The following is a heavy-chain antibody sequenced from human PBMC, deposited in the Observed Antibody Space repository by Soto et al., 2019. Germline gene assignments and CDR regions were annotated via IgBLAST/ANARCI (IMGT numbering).Heavy chain of an antibody. V-gene: IGHV3-74*01. J-gene: IGHJ6*02. CDR1: GFTFSSYW. D-gene: IGHD3-3*01. CDR3: ARDPIHGLYGMDV. Sequence: RGSLRLSCAASGFTFSSYWMHWVRQAPGKGLVWVSRINSDGSSTSYADSVKGRFTISRDNAKNTLYLQMNSLRAEDTAVYYCARDPIHGLYGMDVWGQGTTVTVSS. CDR2: INSDGSST.